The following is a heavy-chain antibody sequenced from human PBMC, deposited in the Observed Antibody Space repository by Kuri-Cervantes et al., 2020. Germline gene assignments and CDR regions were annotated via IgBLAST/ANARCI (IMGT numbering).Heavy chain of an antibody. CDR2: IGTAGDT. V-gene: IGHV3-13*01. CDR1: GFTFSSYD. D-gene: IGHD5-18*01. J-gene: IGHJ4*02. CDR3: ARDRIRQASYGPYFDY. Sequence: GESLKISCAASGFTFSSYDIHWVRQATGKGLEWVSAIGTAGDTYYPGSVKGRFTISRDNAKNSLYLQMNSLRAEDMAVYYCARDRIRQASYGPYFDYWGQGTLVTVSS.